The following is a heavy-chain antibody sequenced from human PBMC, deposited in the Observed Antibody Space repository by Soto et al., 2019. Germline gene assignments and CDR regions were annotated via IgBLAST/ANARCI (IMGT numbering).Heavy chain of an antibody. CDR2: ISGSAGNA. D-gene: IGHD1-26*01. J-gene: IGHJ6*02. CDR1: GFTFSSYA. V-gene: IGHV3-23*01. Sequence: LRLSCAASGFTFSSYAMSLVRQAPRKGLEWVSTISGSAGNAYYADSVKGRFSISRDNSKNTLRLQMNSLRADDTAVYYCAKDGASGSYPPYYYFGMDVWGQGTTVTVSS. CDR3: AKDGASGSYPPYYYFGMDV.